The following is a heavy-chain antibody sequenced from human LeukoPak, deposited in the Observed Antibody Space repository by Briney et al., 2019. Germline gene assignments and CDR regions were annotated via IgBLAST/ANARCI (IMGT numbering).Heavy chain of an antibody. CDR3: ARGRVLDPPILSSTSCYFDY. V-gene: IGHV4-39*07. CDR1: GGSISSSSYY. CDR2: IYYSGST. D-gene: IGHD2-2*01. J-gene: IGHJ4*02. Sequence: SETLSLTCTVSGGSISSSSYYWGWIRQPPGKGLEWIGSIYYSGSTYYNPSLKSRVTISVDTSKNQFSLKLSSVTAADTAVYYCARGRVLDPPILSSTSCYFDYWGQGTLVTVSS.